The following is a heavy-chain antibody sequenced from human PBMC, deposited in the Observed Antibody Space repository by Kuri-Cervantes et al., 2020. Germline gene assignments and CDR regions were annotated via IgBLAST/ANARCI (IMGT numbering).Heavy chain of an antibody. CDR1: GFTFSSYA. CDR3: AKDLSGGVVAAAFDY. Sequence: GESLKISCAASGFTFSSYAMHWVRQAPGKGLEWVAVISYDGSNKYYADSAKGRFTISRDNAKNSLYLQMNSLRAEDTALYYCAKDLSGGVVAAAFDYWGQGTLVTVSS. V-gene: IGHV3-30-3*01. D-gene: IGHD2-15*01. CDR2: ISYDGSNK. J-gene: IGHJ4*02.